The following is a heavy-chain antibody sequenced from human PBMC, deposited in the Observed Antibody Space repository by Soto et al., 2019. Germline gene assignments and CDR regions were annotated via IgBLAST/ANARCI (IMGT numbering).Heavy chain of an antibody. Sequence: GGSLRLSCTASGFAFSTYAMSWVRQAPGRGLEWVSGISGSGGSTNHADSVKGRFIISRDNSKNMVYLQMNSLRVEDTARYYCAWLAWFGDPVPAFDSWGQGTVVTVSS. CDR1: GFAFSTYA. V-gene: IGHV3-23*01. CDR2: ISGSGGST. J-gene: IGHJ4*02. CDR3: AWLAWFGDPVPAFDS. D-gene: IGHD3-10*01.